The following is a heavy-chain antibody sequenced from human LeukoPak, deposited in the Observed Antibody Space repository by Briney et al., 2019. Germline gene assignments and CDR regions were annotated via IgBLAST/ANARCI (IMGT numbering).Heavy chain of an antibody. CDR2: IYEGGSS. CDR3: AKLGFVQVSYYGMDV. Sequence: GGSLRLSCAVSGFIVNNKYMTWVRQAPGKGLEWVSVIYEGGSSDYADSVKGRFSVSRDDSKNTVYLQMNSLRAEDTALYYCAKLGFVQVSYYGMDVWGQGTSVTVSS. CDR1: GFIVNNKY. V-gene: IGHV3-53*01. D-gene: IGHD2-8*01. J-gene: IGHJ6*02.